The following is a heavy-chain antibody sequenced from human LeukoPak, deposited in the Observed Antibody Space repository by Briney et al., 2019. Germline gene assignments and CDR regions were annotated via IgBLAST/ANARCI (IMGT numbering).Heavy chain of an antibody. D-gene: IGHD3-10*01. CDR1: GFTFSSYW. V-gene: IGHV3-74*01. J-gene: IGHJ4*02. Sequence: GGSLRLSCAAPGFTFSSYWMHWVRQAPGKGLVWVSRINSDGSSTSYADSVKGRFTISRDNSKNTLYLQMNSLRAEDTAVYYCAKVTYGSGTYGAFDSWGQGTLVTVSS. CDR3: AKVTYGSGTYGAFDS. CDR2: INSDGSST.